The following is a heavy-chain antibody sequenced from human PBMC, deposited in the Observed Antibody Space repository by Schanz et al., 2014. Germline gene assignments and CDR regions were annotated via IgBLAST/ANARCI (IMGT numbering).Heavy chain of an antibody. Sequence: EVHLVESGGGLVQPGGSLRLSCAASGFTFSSYWMHWVRQVPGKGLVWVSRIKSDGSSTSYADSVKGRFTISRDNAKNTLYLQMSSLRAEDTAVYYCAKSQGSSFDSWGQGTLVTVSS. V-gene: IGHV3-74*01. CDR2: IKSDGSST. J-gene: IGHJ4*02. D-gene: IGHD6-13*01. CDR1: GFTFSSYW. CDR3: AKSQGSSFDS.